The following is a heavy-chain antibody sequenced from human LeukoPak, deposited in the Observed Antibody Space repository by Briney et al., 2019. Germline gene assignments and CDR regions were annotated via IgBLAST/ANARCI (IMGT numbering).Heavy chain of an antibody. CDR2: ISSSSSYT. CDR3: ARVRLNDILTGYYTGAYYFDY. CDR1: GFTFGDYY. J-gene: IGHJ4*02. V-gene: IGHV3-11*06. Sequence: GGSLRLSCAASGFTFGDYYMSWIRQAPGKGLEWVSYISSSSSYTNYADSVKGRFTISRDNAKNSLYLQMNSLRAGDTAVYYCARVRLNDILTGYYTGAYYFDYWGQGTLVAVSS. D-gene: IGHD3-9*01.